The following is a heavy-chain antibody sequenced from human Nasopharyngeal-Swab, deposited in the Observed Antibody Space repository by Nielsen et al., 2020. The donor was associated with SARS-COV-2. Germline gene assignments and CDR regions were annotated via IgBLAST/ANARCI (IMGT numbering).Heavy chain of an antibody. J-gene: IGHJ4*02. CDR1: GFTFSSYW. V-gene: IGHV3-74*01. Sequence: GESLKISCAASGFTFSSYWMHWVRQAPGKGLVWVSRINSDGSSTSYADSVKGRFTISRDNAKNTLYLQMNSLRAEDTAVYYCARVMFGESHPYFDHWGQGTLVTVSS. D-gene: IGHD3-10*02. CDR3: ARVMFGESHPYFDH. CDR2: INSDGSST.